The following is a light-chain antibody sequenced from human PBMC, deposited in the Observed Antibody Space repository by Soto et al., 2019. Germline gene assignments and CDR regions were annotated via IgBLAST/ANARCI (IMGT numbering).Light chain of an antibody. CDR3: QQYGGSPPT. V-gene: IGKV3-20*01. J-gene: IGKJ1*01. CDR1: HSVSRNY. CDR2: GAS. Sequence: EIVLTQSPGTLSLSPGERATLSCRASHSVSRNYLAWYQRKPGQAPRLLIYGASSRATDIPNRVSGSGSGTDFTLTITRLEPEDFAVYFCQQYGGSPPTFGQGTKVEIK.